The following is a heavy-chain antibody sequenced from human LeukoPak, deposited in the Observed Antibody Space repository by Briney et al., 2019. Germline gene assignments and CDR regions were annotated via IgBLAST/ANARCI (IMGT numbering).Heavy chain of an antibody. CDR2: INHSGST. Sequence: SETLSLTCAVYGVSFSGYYWSWIRQPPGKGLEWIGEINHSGSTNYNPSLKSRVTISVDTSKNQFSLKLSSVTAADTAVYYCARGPRGSYRPYFDYWGQGTLVTVSS. J-gene: IGHJ4*02. V-gene: IGHV4-34*01. CDR1: GVSFSGYY. D-gene: IGHD1-26*01. CDR3: ARGPRGSYRPYFDY.